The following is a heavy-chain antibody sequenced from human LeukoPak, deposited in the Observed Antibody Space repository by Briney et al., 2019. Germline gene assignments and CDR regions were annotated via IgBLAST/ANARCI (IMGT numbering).Heavy chain of an antibody. CDR3: ARRGYYDSSGYYETFDY. Sequence: GASLKISFKGSGYSFTSYWIGWVRPRPGKGAGGMGIIYPGDSDTRYSPSFQGQVNISDDKSISTAYLQWSSLKASDTAMYYCARRGYYDSSGYYETFDYWGQGTLVTVSS. V-gene: IGHV5-51*01. J-gene: IGHJ4*02. CDR1: GYSFTSYW. D-gene: IGHD3-22*01. CDR2: IYPGDSDT.